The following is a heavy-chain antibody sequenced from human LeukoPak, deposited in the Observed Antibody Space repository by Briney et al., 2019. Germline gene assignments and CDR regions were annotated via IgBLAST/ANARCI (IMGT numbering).Heavy chain of an antibody. V-gene: IGHV4-59*01. D-gene: IGHD6-19*01. CDR2: IYYSGST. CDR3: ARGVAGTDAEYCQH. CDR1: GGSISSYY. Sequence: SETLSLTCTVSGGSISSYYWSWIRQPPGKGLGWIGYIYYSGSTDYNPSLKSRVTISVDTSKNQFSLKVSSVTAADTAVYYCARGVAGTDAEYCQHWGQGTLVTVSS. J-gene: IGHJ1*01.